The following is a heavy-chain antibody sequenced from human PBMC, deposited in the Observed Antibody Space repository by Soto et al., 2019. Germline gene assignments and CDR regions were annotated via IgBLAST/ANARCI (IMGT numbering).Heavy chain of an antibody. CDR1: GYTFTSYA. CDR2: INAGNGTT. V-gene: IGHV1-3*01. D-gene: IGHD6-13*01. J-gene: IGHJ5*02. CDR3: ARYWAGGIAAAALNWFDP. Sequence: GASVKVSCKASGYTFTSYAMHWVRPAPGQRLEWMGRINAGNGTTKYAQKFRGRVTITRDESTSTAYMELSSLRSGDTAVYYCARYWAGGIAAAALNWFDPWGQGTLVTVSS.